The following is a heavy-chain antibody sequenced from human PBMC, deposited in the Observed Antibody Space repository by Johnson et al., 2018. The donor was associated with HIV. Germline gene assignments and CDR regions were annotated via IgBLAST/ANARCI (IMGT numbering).Heavy chain of an antibody. J-gene: IGHJ3*02. CDR2: ISYVGTHE. V-gene: IGHV3-30*14. Sequence: VESGGGVVQPGRSLRLSCAASGFTFSASAMHWVRQAPGKGLEWVAVISYVGTHEDYADSGKGRFTISRDNSKNTLYLQMNSLRAEDTAVYYCARGAIKYSSSWLGAFDIWGQGTMVTVSS. D-gene: IGHD6-6*01. CDR3: ARGAIKYSSSWLGAFDI. CDR1: GFTFSASA.